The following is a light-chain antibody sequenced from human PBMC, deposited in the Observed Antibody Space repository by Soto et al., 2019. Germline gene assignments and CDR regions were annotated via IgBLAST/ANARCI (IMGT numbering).Light chain of an antibody. CDR1: QSVSSSY. Sequence: EIVLTQSPATLSLSPGERASLSCGASQSVSSSYLAWYQQKPGLAPRLLIYGASIRATGIPARFSGSGSRTEFTLTISSLQSEDFAVYYCQQYNNWPPYTFGQGTKVDIK. J-gene: IGKJ2*01. CDR2: GAS. CDR3: QQYNNWPPYT. V-gene: IGKV3-15*01.